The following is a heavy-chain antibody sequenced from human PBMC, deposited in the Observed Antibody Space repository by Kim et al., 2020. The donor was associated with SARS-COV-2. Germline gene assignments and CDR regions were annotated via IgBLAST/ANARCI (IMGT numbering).Heavy chain of an antibody. CDR3: AKDRAIYYYDSSGYQGLGYYFDY. Sequence: GGSLRLSCAASGFTFSSYAMSWVRQAPGKGLEWVSAISGSGGSTYYADSVKGRFTISRDNSKNTLYLQMNSLRAEDTAVYYCAKDRAIYYYDSSGYQGLGYYFDYWGQVTLFTVSS. CDR2: ISGSGGST. V-gene: IGHV3-23*01. J-gene: IGHJ4*02. D-gene: IGHD3-22*01. CDR1: GFTFSSYA.